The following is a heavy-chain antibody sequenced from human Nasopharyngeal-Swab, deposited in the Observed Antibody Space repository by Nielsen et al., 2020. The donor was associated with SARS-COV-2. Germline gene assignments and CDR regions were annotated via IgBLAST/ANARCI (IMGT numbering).Heavy chain of an antibody. D-gene: IGHD1-26*01. J-gene: IGHJ4*02. CDR3: ARADGSLFDY. CDR1: GFTFSSYD. Sequence: GEFLKISCAASGFTFSSYDMHWVRQATGKGLEWVSAIGTAGDTYYPGSVKGRFTISRENAKNSLYLQMNSLRAGDTAVYYCARADGSLFDYWGQGTLVTVSS. V-gene: IGHV3-13*01. CDR2: IGTAGDT.